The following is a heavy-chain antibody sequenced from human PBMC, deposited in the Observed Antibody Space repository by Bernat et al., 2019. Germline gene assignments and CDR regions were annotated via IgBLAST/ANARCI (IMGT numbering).Heavy chain of an antibody. J-gene: IGHJ4*02. CDR1: GFTFSDYY. CDR2: ISSSGSTI. V-gene: IGHV3-11*01. D-gene: IGHD3-22*01. Sequence: QVQLVESGGGLVKPGGSLRLSCAASGFTFSDYYMSWIRQAPGKGLEGVVYISSSGSTIYYADSVKSRFTISRGNAKTSMYLQMNSLRAEDTAVYYCARDQRPHYYDSSGYQAYYFDYWGQGTLVTVSS. CDR3: ARDQRPHYYDSSGYQAYYFDY.